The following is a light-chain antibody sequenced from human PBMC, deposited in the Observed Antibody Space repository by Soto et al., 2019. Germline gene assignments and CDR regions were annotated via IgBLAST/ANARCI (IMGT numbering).Light chain of an antibody. J-gene: IGLJ3*02. V-gene: IGLV2-8*01. Sequence: QSALTQPPSASGSPGQSVTISCTGTSSDVGAYNYVSWYQQHPGKAPKLMIYDVSKRPSGVPDRFSGSKSGNTASLTVSGLQAEDEADYYCSSYAGSNNLVIGGGTKLTVL. CDR3: SSYAGSNNLV. CDR2: DVS. CDR1: SSDVGAYNY.